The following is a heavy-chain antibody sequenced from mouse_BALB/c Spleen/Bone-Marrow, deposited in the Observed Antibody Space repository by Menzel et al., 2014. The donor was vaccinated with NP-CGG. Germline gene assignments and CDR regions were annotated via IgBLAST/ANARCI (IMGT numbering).Heavy chain of an antibody. CDR2: ITSGGGNT. CDR1: GFAFSNCD. V-gene: IGHV5-9*02. J-gene: IGHJ3*01. Sequence: EVQGVESGGGLVKPGGSLKLSCTASGFAFSNCDMSWVRQTPEKKLEWVATITSGGGNTYYPDSVKGRFTISRDNARNTLYLQMSSLRSEDTALYYCARVWDWFAYWGQGTLDTVSA. D-gene: IGHD4-1*01. CDR3: ARVWDWFAY.